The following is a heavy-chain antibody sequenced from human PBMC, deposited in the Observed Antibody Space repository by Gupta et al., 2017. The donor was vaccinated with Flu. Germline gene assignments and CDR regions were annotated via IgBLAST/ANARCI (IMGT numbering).Heavy chain of an antibody. D-gene: IGHD1-7*01. Sequence: EVQLVESGGGLVQPGRSLRLSCTASGFNFGDYAMSWVRQAPGKGLEWVGFIRSKAYGGTTEYAASVKGRFTISRDDSKSIAYLQMNSLKTEDTAVYYCTRVLTGTTLGVYWGQGTLVTVSS. CDR3: TRVLTGTTLGVY. V-gene: IGHV3-49*04. CDR1: GFNFGDYA. J-gene: IGHJ4*02. CDR2: IRSKAYGGTT.